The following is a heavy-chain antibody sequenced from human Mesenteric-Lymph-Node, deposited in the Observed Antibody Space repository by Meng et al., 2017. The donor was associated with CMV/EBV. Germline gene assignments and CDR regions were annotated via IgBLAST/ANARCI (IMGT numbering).Heavy chain of an antibody. CDR3: ARDRGSGLVVHWYFDL. J-gene: IGHJ2*01. V-gene: IGHV1-2*02. CDR2: IQPNTGGT. Sequence: ASVKVSCKASGYTFSAYYMHWLRQAPGQGLEWMGYIQPNTGGTSYAQKFQGRVTLTRDTSISTAYMELSRLRSDDTAVYYCARDRGSGLVVHWYFDLWGRGTLVTVSS. CDR1: GYTFSAYY. D-gene: IGHD3-22*01.